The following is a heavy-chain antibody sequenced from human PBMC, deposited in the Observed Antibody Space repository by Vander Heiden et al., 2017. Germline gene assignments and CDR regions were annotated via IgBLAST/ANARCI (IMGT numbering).Heavy chain of an antibody. CDR3: ARESNYYDSSGYWATRGEIDY. D-gene: IGHD3-22*01. CDR1: GGSISSGGSY. CDR2: IYYSGST. V-gene: IGHV4-31*03. Sequence: QVQLQESGPGLVKPSQTLSLTCTVSGGSISSGGSYWSGIRQNQGKGLEWIGYIYYSGSTYYNPSLKSRVTISVDTSKNQFSLKLSSVTAADTAVYYCARESNYYDSSGYWATRGEIDYWGQGTLVTVSS. J-gene: IGHJ4*02.